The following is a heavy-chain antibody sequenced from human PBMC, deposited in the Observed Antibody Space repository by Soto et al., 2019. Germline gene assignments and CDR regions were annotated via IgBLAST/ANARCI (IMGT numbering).Heavy chain of an antibody. D-gene: IGHD1-1*01. Sequence: GGSLRLSCAASGFTFNSYTMAWVRQAPGKGLEWVSSISGSGSSPSYADSVQGRFIIYRDNSRTTLSLQMNSLRAEDTATYYCAKARCTGTSCYVPDSGGNGGRVTVPS. V-gene: IGHV3-23*01. J-gene: IGHJ5*01. CDR1: GFTFNSYT. CDR3: AKARCTGTSCYVPDS. CDR2: ISGSGSSP.